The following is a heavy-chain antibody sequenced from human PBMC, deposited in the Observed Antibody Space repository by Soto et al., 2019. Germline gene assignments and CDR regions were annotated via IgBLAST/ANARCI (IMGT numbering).Heavy chain of an antibody. CDR1: GGSISSSNW. Sequence: SETLSLTCAVSGGSISSSNWWSWVRQPPGKGLEWIGEIYHSGSTNYNPSLKSRVTISVDKSKNQFSLKLSSVTAADTAVYYCASLYYYGSGSFGWFDPWGQGTLVTV. J-gene: IGHJ5*02. D-gene: IGHD3-10*01. CDR3: ASLYYYGSGSFGWFDP. V-gene: IGHV4-4*02. CDR2: IYHSGST.